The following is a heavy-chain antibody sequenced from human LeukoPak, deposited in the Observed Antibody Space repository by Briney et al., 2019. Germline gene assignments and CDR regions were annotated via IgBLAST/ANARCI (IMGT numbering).Heavy chain of an antibody. CDR3: ARQTGSGLFILP. V-gene: IGHV4-59*08. CDR2: IYYSGST. J-gene: IGHJ4*02. CDR1: GGSISSYY. D-gene: IGHD3/OR15-3a*01. Sequence: SETLSLTCTVSGGSISSYYWSWIRQPPGKGLEWIGYIYYSGSTNFNPSLKSRVTISVDTSKNQFSLKLSSVTAADTAVYYCARQTGSGLFILPGGQGTLVTVSS.